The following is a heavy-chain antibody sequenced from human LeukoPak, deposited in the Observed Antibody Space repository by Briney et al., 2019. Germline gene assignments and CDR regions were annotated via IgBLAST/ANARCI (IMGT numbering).Heavy chain of an antibody. CDR1: GYTFTSYY. CDR3: ARVGGGGYYDSSGSSPGAFDI. Sequence: ASVKVSCKASGYTFTSYYMHWVRQAPGQGLEWMGIINPSGGSTGYAQKFQGRVTMTRDMSTSTVYMELSSLGSEDTAVYYCARVGGGGYYDSSGSSPGAFDIWGQGTMVTVSS. V-gene: IGHV1-46*01. D-gene: IGHD3-22*01. CDR2: INPSGGST. J-gene: IGHJ3*02.